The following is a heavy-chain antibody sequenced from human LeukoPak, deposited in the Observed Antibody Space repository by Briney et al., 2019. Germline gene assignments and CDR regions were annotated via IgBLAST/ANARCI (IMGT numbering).Heavy chain of an antibody. CDR1: GYTFTSYG. J-gene: IGHJ4*02. D-gene: IGHD6-13*01. V-gene: IGHV1-18*04. Sequence: ASVKVSCKASGYTFTSYGISRVRQAPGQGLEWMGWISAYNGNTNYAQKLQGRVTMTTDTSTSTAYMELRSLRSDDTAVYYCARSTTGIAAAGTYPYYFDYWGQGTLVTVSS. CDR3: ARSTTGIAAAGTYPYYFDY. CDR2: ISAYNGNT.